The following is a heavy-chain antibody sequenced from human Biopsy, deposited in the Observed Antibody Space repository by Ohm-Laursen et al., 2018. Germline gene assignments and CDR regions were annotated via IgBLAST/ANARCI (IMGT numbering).Heavy chain of an antibody. J-gene: IGHJ4*02. CDR3: ARVGSGWAPFDK. CDR1: GYSIRSDYR. V-gene: IGHV4-38-2*01. Sequence: DTLSLTCAVSGYSIRSDYRWGWIRQAPGKTLEWLGNIFKDGNTHYNPSLRSRLIISIDTSKNQFSLMMTSVSGADTAVYFCARVGSGWAPFDKWGPGTLVAVSS. CDR2: IFKDGNT. D-gene: IGHD6-19*01.